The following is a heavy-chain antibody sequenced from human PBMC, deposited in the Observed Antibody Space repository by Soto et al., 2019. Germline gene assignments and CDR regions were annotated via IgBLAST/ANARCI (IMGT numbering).Heavy chain of an antibody. J-gene: IGHJ4*02. V-gene: IGHV3-30-3*01. CDR1: GFMFSSYA. Sequence: QVQLVESGGGVVQPGRSLRLSCAASGFMFSSYAMQWVRQAPGKGLEWVAVQTYDGSNKYYADSVKGRFTISRDNSKNTLYLQMNSLRAEDTAVYYCARAGGLRVDYWGQGTLVTVSS. D-gene: IGHD5-12*01. CDR3: ARAGGLRVDY. CDR2: QTYDGSNK.